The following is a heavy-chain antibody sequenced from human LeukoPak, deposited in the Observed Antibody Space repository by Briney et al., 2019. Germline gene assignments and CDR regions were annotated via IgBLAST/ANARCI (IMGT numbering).Heavy chain of an antibody. D-gene: IGHD1-20*01. CDR3: ARERGITASADWFDP. Sequence: PGGSLRLSCAASGFIFRNYWMHWVRQAPGKGLVWVARINPNGITTTYTDSVKGRFTISRDNAKNTLYLQMNSLRAEDTAVYYCARERGITASADWFDPWGRGTLVTVSS. J-gene: IGHJ5*02. CDR1: GFIFRNYW. V-gene: IGHV3-74*01. CDR2: INPNGITT.